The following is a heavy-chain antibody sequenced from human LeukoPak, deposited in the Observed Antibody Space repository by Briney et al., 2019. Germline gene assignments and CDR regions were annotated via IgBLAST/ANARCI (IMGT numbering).Heavy chain of an antibody. Sequence: GASVKVSCKASGYSFTAYYMHWVRRAPGQGLEWMGWINPNSGGTNYAQKFQGRVTMTRDTSISTAYMELSRLRSDDTAVYYCARVGAASNWFDPWGQGTLVTVSS. CDR3: ARVGAASNWFDP. J-gene: IGHJ5*02. D-gene: IGHD1-26*01. CDR2: INPNSGGT. V-gene: IGHV1-2*02. CDR1: GYSFTAYY.